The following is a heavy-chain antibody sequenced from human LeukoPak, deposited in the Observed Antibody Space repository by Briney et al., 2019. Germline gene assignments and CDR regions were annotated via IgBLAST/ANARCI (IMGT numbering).Heavy chain of an antibody. J-gene: IGHJ5*02. V-gene: IGHV3-7*01. CDR2: INHNGNVN. CDR3: ARPSVGFDP. CDR1: GFTLSSYW. Sequence: GGSLRLSCAASGFTLSSYWMNWARQAPGKGLEWVASINHNGNVNYYVDSVKGRFTISRDNAKNTLYLQMNSLRAEDTAVYYCARPSVGFDPWGQGTLVTVSS.